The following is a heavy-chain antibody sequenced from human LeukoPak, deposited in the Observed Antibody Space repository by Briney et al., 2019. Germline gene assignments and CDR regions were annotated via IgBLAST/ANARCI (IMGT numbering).Heavy chain of an antibody. D-gene: IGHD3-22*01. CDR1: GDSITSRDYY. CDR3: ARGGGGYTLYSFDY. V-gene: IGHV4-30-4*08. Sequence: SETLSLTCSVSGDSITSRDYYWSWIRQPPGKGLEWIGYIYFSGSRSSNPSLRSRLTISVDTSKNQFSLKLSSMTVADTAIYYCARGGGGYTLYSFDYWGEGALVTVSS. J-gene: IGHJ4*02. CDR2: IYFSGSR.